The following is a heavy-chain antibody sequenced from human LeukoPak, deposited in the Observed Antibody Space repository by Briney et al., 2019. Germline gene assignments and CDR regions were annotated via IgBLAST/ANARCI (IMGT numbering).Heavy chain of an antibody. CDR2: INHSGST. CDR1: GGSVSSGSYY. V-gene: IGHV4-61*01. Sequence: SETLSLTCTVSGGSVSSGSYYWSWIRQPPGKGLEWIGEINHSGSTNYNPSLKSRVTISVDTSKNQFSLKLSSVTAADTAVYYCARGRGYSYGYLDYWGQGTLVTVSS. D-gene: IGHD5-18*01. CDR3: ARGRGYSYGYLDY. J-gene: IGHJ4*02.